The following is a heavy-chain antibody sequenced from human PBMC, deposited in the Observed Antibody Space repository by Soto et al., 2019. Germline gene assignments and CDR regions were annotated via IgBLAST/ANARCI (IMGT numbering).Heavy chain of an antibody. CDR2: IYPGDSDT. J-gene: IGHJ4*02. CDR1: GYSFTSYW. D-gene: IGHD3-10*01. V-gene: IGHV5-51*01. Sequence: PGESLKISCKGSGYSFTSYWIGWVRQMPGKGLEWMGIIYPGDSDTRYSPSFQGQVTISADKSISTAYLHLTSVTAADTAVYYCARLQFGEGFDYWGQGALVTVSS. CDR3: ARLQFGEGFDY.